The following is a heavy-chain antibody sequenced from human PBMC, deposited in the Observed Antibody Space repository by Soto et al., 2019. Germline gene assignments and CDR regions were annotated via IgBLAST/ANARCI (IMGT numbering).Heavy chain of an antibody. J-gene: IGHJ6*02. CDR2: INPNSGGT. CDR3: ARDLRVDYDFWSGYYYYYYGMDV. V-gene: IGHV1-2*04. D-gene: IGHD3-3*01. Sequence: ASVKVSCKASGYTFTGYYMHWVRQAPGQGLEWMGWINPNSGGTNYAQKFQGWVTMTRDTSISTAYMGLSRLRSDDTAVYYCARDLRVDYDFWSGYYYYYYGMDVWGQGTTVTVSS. CDR1: GYTFTGYY.